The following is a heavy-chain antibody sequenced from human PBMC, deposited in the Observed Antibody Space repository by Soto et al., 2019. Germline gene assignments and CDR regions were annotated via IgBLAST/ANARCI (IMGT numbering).Heavy chain of an antibody. CDR3: AREEWSAMGFDY. Sequence: GGSLRLSCAASGFTFSSYGMHWVRQAPGKGLEWVAVIWYDGSNKYYADSVKGRFTISRDNSKNTLYLQMNSLRAEDTAVYYCAREEWSAMGFDYWGQGTLVTVSS. V-gene: IGHV3-33*01. D-gene: IGHD2-2*01. CDR2: IWYDGSNK. CDR1: GFTFSSYG. J-gene: IGHJ4*02.